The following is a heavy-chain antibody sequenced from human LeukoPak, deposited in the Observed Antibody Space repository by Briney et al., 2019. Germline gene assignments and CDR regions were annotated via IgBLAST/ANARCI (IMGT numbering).Heavy chain of an antibody. CDR2: INPNSGGT. D-gene: IGHD6-13*01. Sequence: ASVKVSCKASGCTFTGYYMHWVRQAPGQGLEWMGWINPNSGGTNYAQKFQGRVTMTRDTSISTAYMELSRLRSDDTAVYYCARVPRIAAARPYFDYWGQGTLVTVSS. CDR3: ARVPRIAAARPYFDY. J-gene: IGHJ4*02. V-gene: IGHV1-2*02. CDR1: GCTFTGYY.